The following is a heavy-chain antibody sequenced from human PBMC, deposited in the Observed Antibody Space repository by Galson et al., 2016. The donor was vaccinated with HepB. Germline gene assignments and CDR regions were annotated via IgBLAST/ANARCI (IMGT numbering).Heavy chain of an antibody. D-gene: IGHD3-10*01. CDR3: VRSLGFGESDC. CDR2: ITSYNGNT. Sequence: SVKVSCKASGYNLASYGIFWVRQAPGQGLEWMGWITSYNGNTNYAQKFQGRVTMTTDTSTSTTYMELTSLRSDDTAVYYCVRSLGFGESDCWGQGTLVIVSS. J-gene: IGHJ4*02. CDR1: GYNLASYG. V-gene: IGHV1-18*01.